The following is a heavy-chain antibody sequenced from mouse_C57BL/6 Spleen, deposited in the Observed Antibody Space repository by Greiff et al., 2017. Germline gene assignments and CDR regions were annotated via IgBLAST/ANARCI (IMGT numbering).Heavy chain of an antibody. J-gene: IGHJ2*01. D-gene: IGHD1-1*01. Sequence: EVQVVESGGGLVQPGGSMKLSCVASGFTFSNYWMNWVRQSPEKGLEWVAQIRLKSDNYATQYAGSVKGRFTISRDDSKSSVYLQMSNLRAEDTGIYFCITTLVECYWGQGTTLTVSS. CDR1: GFTFSNYW. V-gene: IGHV6-3*01. CDR2: IRLKSDNYAT. CDR3: ITTLVECY.